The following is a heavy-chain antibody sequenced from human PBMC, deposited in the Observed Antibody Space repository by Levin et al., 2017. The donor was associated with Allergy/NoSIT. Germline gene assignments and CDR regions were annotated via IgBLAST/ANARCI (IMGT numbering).Heavy chain of an antibody. J-gene: IGHJ4*02. CDR3: ARLNWVFDY. CDR1: GSSINIGYH. CDR2: IHRSGST. D-gene: IGHD3-16*01. V-gene: IGHV4-38-2*01. Sequence: SETLSLTCAVSGSSINIGYHWGWIRQPPGKGLEYIASIHRSGSTYYNTSLKSRVTISMDTSKNQFSLKLTSVTAADTAVYYCARLNWVFDYWGQGTLVTVSS.